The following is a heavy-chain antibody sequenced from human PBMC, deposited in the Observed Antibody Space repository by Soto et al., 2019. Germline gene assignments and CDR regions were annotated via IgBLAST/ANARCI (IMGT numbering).Heavy chain of an antibody. V-gene: IGHV1-18*01. D-gene: IGHD1-26*01. J-gene: IGHJ4*02. CDR2: ISGYNGNT. Sequence: QVQLVQSGAEVKKPGASVKVSCKASGYTFTSYGISWVRQAPGQGLEWMGWISGYNGNTKYAQKLQGRVTMTTDTSTSTDYRELRSLRSDDTAVYYCARDMGGQIVDYWGQGTLVTVSS. CDR1: GYTFTSYG. CDR3: ARDMGGQIVDY.